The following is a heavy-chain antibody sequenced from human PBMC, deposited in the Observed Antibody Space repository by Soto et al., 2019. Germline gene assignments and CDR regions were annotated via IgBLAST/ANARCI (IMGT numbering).Heavy chain of an antibody. CDR1: GYSFTSYA. V-gene: IGHV1-18*01. CDR2: ISAYNGNT. J-gene: IGHJ6*02. CDR3: AREGVAPYYYYGMDV. D-gene: IGHD5-12*01. Sequence: ASVKVSCKASGYSFTSYAISWVRQAPGQGLEWMGWISAYNGNTNYAQTFQGRVTMTTDTSTSTVHMEVRSLRSDDTAVYYCAREGVAPYYYYGMDVWGQGTPVTXSS.